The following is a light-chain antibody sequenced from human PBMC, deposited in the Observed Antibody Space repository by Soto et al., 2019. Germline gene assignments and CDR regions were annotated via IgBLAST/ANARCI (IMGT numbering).Light chain of an antibody. Sequence: SALTQPASVSGSPGQSITISCTGTSSDVGGYNYVSWYKQHPGKAPKLMIYDVSNRPSGVSNRFAGYKSGNTASLTISGLQAEDEAEYYCSSYTSSSTPVVFGGGTKLTVL. V-gene: IGLV2-14*01. CDR2: DVS. CDR1: SSDVGGYNY. J-gene: IGLJ2*01. CDR3: SSYTSSSTPVV.